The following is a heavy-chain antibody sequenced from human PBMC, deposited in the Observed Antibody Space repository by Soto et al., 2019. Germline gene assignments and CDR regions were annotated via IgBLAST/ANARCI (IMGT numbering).Heavy chain of an antibody. CDR3: ARDRQSSTTYCDY. CDR1: GFTFSSYA. Sequence: LRLSCAASGFTFSSYAMHWVRQAPGKGLEWVAVISYDGTDEYYADSVKGRFTISRDNSKTTLYLQMNSLRAEDTAVYYCARDRQSSTTYCDYWGQGTLVTVSS. D-gene: IGHD3-10*01. CDR2: ISYDGTDE. J-gene: IGHJ4*02. V-gene: IGHV3-30-3*01.